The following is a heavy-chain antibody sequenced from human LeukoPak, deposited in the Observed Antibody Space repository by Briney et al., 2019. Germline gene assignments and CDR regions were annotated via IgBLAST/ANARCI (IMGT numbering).Heavy chain of an antibody. D-gene: IGHD3-16*01. Sequence: GGSLGLSCAASGFTFSSYAMHWVRQAPGKGLEWVAVISYDGSNKYYADSVKGRFTISRDNSKNTLYLQMNSLRAEDTAVYYCARDLGELYFDYWGQGTLVTVSS. J-gene: IGHJ4*02. CDR3: ARDLGELYFDY. V-gene: IGHV3-30-3*01. CDR2: ISYDGSNK. CDR1: GFTFSSYA.